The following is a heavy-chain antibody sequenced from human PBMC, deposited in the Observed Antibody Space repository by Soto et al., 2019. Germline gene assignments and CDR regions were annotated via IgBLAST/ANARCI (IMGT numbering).Heavy chain of an antibody. D-gene: IGHD3-16*02. CDR2: ISSSSSTI. CDR3: ARDSDDDYIWGSYRFYAFDI. J-gene: IGHJ3*02. V-gene: IGHV3-48*01. Sequence: GGSLRLSCAASGFTFSSYSMNWVRQAPGKGLEWVSYISSSSSTIYYADSVKGRFTISRDNAKNSLYLQMNSLRAEDTAVYYCARDSDDDYIWGSYRFYAFDIWGQGTMVTVSS. CDR1: GFTFSSYS.